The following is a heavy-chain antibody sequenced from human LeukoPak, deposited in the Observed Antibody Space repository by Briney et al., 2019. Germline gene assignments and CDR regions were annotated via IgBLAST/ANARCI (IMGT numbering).Heavy chain of an antibody. CDR3: ARDLAMTTVTTELVY. CDR1: GFTFSSYW. V-gene: IGHV3-7*01. Sequence: GGSLRLSCAASGFTFSSYWMSWVRQAPGKGLEWVANIKKDGSEKYYVDSVKGRFTISRDNAKNLLYLQMNSLRAEDTAVYYCARDLAMTTVTTELVYWGQGALVTVSS. CDR2: IKKDGSEK. J-gene: IGHJ4*02. D-gene: IGHD4-17*01.